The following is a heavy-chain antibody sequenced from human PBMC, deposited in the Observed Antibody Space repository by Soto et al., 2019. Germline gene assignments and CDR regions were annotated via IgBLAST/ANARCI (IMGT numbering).Heavy chain of an antibody. Sequence: QVQLQQWGAGLLKPSETLSLTCAFYGGSFSVYYWSWIRQSPGKGLEWIGEINHSGTTNYNPSLKSRVTISLDTSKNQFSLKVSSVTAADTAVYYCARGLSGYRVSGYWGQGTLVTVSS. CDR2: INHSGTT. V-gene: IGHV4-34*02. D-gene: IGHD5-12*01. J-gene: IGHJ4*02. CDR1: GGSFSVYY. CDR3: ARGLSGYRVSGY.